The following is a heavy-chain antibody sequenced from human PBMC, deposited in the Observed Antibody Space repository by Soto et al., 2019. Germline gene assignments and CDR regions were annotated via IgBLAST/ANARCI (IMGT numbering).Heavy chain of an antibody. CDR1: GGTFSSYA. CDR2: IIPIFGTA. D-gene: IGHD6-13*01. V-gene: IGHV1-69*01. CDR3: ARDRWAAAGTFDYYYYGMDV. J-gene: IGHJ6*02. Sequence: QVQLVQSGAEVKKPGSSVKVSCKASGGTFSSYAISWVRQAPGQGLEWMGGIIPIFGTANCAQKFQGRVTITADESTSTAYMELSSLRSEDTAVYYCARDRWAAAGTFDYYYYGMDVWGQGTTVTVSS.